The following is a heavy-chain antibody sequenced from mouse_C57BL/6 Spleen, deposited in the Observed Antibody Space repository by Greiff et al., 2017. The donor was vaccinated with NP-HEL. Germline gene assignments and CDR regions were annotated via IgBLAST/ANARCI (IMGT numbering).Heavy chain of an antibody. D-gene: IGHD1-1*01. Sequence: QVHVKQSGAELARPGASVKLSCKASGYTFTSYGISWVKQRTGQGLEWIGEIYPRSGNTYYNEKFKGKATLTADKSSSTAYMELRSLTSEDSAVYFCARPGSSLLFAYWGQGTLVTVSA. J-gene: IGHJ3*01. V-gene: IGHV1-81*01. CDR1: GYTFTSYG. CDR3: ARPGSSLLFAY. CDR2: IYPRSGNT.